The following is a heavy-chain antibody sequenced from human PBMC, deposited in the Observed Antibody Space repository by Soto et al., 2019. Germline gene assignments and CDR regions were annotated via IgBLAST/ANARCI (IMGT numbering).Heavy chain of an antibody. CDR1: GGSVSRGSYY. J-gene: IGHJ6*02. CDR2: IYYSGST. CDR3: AREWGSDGMDV. V-gene: IGHV4-61*01. Sequence: QVQLQESGPGLVKPSETLSLTCTVSGGSVSRGSYYWSWIRQPPEKGLEWIGYIYYSGSTNYNPSLKSRVTISVDTSKNQFSLKLSSVTAADTAVYYCAREWGSDGMDVWGQGTTVTVSS. D-gene: IGHD3-16*01.